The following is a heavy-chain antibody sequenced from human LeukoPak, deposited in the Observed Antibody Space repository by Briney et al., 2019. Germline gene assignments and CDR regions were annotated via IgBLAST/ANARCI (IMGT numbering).Heavy chain of an antibody. J-gene: IGHJ4*02. CDR3: ARDGRYYDFWSGYYFDY. CDR1: GESINPYY. Sequence: PSETLSLTCTVSGESINPYYWNWIRQSAGKGLEWIGHIYKSGTTNFNPSLTSRVTISLDTSRNQFSLKLRSVTAADTAVYFCARDGRYYDFWSGYYFDYWGQGTLVTVSS. CDR2: IYKSGTT. V-gene: IGHV4-4*07. D-gene: IGHD3-3*01.